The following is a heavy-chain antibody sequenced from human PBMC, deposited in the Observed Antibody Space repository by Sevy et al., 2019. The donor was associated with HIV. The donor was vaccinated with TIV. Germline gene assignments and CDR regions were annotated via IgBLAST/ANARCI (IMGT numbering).Heavy chain of an antibody. CDR3: ATDHPPYCSSTSCYDY. V-gene: IGHV1-24*01. J-gene: IGHJ4*02. Sequence: ASVKVSCKVSGYTLTELSMHLVRQAPGKGLEWMGGFDPEDGETIYAQKFQGRVTMTEDTSTDTAYMELSSLRSEDTAVYYCATDHPPYCSSTSCYDYWGQGTLVTVSS. D-gene: IGHD2-2*01. CDR2: FDPEDGET. CDR1: GYTLTELS.